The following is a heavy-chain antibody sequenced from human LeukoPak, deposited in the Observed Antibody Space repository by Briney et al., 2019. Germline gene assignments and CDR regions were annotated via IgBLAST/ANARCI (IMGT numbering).Heavy chain of an antibody. Sequence: ASVKVSCKASGYTFTTHTIHWVRQAPGQRLEWMGWINADNGNTKYSQEFQDRVTITRDTSASTAYMELSSLRSEDMAVYYCARARYETRIWPKSRYDYYHYMDVWGKGTTVTVSS. CDR2: INADNGNT. D-gene: IGHD3-3*01. J-gene: IGHJ6*03. CDR3: ARARYETRIWPKSRYDYYHYMDV. CDR1: GYTFTTHT. V-gene: IGHV1-3*03.